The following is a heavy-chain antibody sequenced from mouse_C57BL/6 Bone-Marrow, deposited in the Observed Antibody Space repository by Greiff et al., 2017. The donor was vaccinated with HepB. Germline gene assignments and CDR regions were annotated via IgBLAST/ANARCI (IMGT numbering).Heavy chain of an antibody. J-gene: IGHJ2*01. CDR3: ARNGPITTVVALDY. D-gene: IGHD1-1*01. CDR2: IWSGGST. Sequence: QVQLKESGPGLVQPSQSLSITCTVSGFSLTSYGVHWVRQSPGKGLEWLGVIWSGGSTDYNAAFISRLSISKDNSKSQVFFKMNSLQADDTAIYYCARNGPITTVVALDYWGQGTTLTVSS. V-gene: IGHV2-2*01. CDR1: GFSLTSYG.